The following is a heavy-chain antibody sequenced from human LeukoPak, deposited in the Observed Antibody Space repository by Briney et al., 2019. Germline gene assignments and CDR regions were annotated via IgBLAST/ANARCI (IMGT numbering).Heavy chain of an antibody. V-gene: IGHV3-48*03. CDR2: ISSSGSTI. CDR3: AELGITMIGGV. J-gene: IGHJ6*04. CDR1: GFTFSSYE. D-gene: IGHD3-10*02. Sequence: GGSLTLSCAASGFTFSSYEMNWVRQAPGKGLEWVTYISSSGSTIYYSDSVKGRFTISRDNAKNSLYLQMNSLRAEDTAVYYCAELGITMIGGVWGKGTTVTISS.